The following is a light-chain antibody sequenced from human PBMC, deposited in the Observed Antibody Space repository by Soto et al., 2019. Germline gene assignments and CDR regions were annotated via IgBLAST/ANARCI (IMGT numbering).Light chain of an antibody. CDR1: RSDVGGYNY. CDR3: SSYAGSNNSLYV. Sequence: QSVLTQPPSASGSPGQSVTISCTGTRSDVGGYNYVSWCQQHPGKAPKLMIYEVSKRPSGVPDRFSGSKSGNTASLTVSGLQAEDEADYYCSSYAGSNNSLYVFGTGTKVTVL. J-gene: IGLJ1*01. V-gene: IGLV2-8*01. CDR2: EVS.